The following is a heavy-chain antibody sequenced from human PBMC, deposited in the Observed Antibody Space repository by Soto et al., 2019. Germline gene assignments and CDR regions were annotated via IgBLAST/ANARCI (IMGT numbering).Heavy chain of an antibody. J-gene: IGHJ6*04. CDR2: IYYSGST. CDR3: ARSPNYYYYGFDV. Sequence: SSETLSLTCTVPGGSVSSGDYFWSWLRRSPGKRLEWIAYIYYSGSTNYNPSLKSRATVSVDTSKSQVSLTLTSMTAADAALYYCARSPNYYYYGFDVWGEGTAVTVSS. CDR1: GGSVSSGDYF. V-gene: IGHV4-61*08. D-gene: IGHD3-10*01.